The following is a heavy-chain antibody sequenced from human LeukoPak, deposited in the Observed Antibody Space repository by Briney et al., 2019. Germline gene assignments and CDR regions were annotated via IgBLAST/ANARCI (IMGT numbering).Heavy chain of an antibody. CDR3: ARGVAGAKDYFDY. CDR1: GGSISSYY. V-gene: IGHV4-59*01. J-gene: IGHJ4*02. CDR2: FYYSGST. Sequence: SETLSLTCSVSGGSISSYYWNWIRQPPGRGLEWIGYFYYSGSTNYNPSLKSRVTISVDTSRNQFSLKLNSVTAADTAVYYCARGVAGAKDYFDYWGQGTLVTVS. D-gene: IGHD1-26*01.